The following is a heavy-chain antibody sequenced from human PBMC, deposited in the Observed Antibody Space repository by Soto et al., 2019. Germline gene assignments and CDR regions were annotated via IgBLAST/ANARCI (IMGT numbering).Heavy chain of an antibody. CDR1: GGSISSGGYS. V-gene: IGHV4-30-2*03. Sequence: PSETLSLTCAVSGGSISSGGYSWSWIRQPPGKGLEWIGSIYYSGSTYYNPSLKSRVTISVDTSKNHFSLKLSSVTAADTAVYYCARHLAEGYFDHWGQGTLVTVSS. CDR3: ARHLAEGYFDH. J-gene: IGHJ4*02. CDR2: IYYSGST.